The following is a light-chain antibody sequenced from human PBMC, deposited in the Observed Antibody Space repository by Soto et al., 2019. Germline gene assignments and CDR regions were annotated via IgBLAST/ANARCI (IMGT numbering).Light chain of an antibody. CDR3: SSYTSSSKVI. CDR2: GVS. CDR1: SSDVGGYNY. Sequence: QSALTQPASVSGSPGQSITISCTGTSSDVGGYNYVSWYQQHPGKAPKLMIYGVSNRPSGVSNRFSGYKSGNAASLTITGLQDEDEADYYCSSYTSSSKVIFGGGTKLTVL. V-gene: IGLV2-14*01. J-gene: IGLJ2*01.